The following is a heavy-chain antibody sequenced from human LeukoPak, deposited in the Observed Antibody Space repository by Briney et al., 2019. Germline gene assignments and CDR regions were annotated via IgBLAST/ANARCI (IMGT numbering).Heavy chain of an antibody. CDR2: INTNSGGT. CDR3: ARGYPNYYGP. J-gene: IGHJ3*01. Sequence: GASVKVSCKASGNTFSDYYLHWVRQASGQGLEWMGWINTNSGGTRYAQKFQGRVTMTRDTAISTAYLELSGLTSDDTAVYYCARGYPNYYGPWGQGTTVTVSS. V-gene: IGHV1-2*02. D-gene: IGHD3-10*01. CDR1: GNTFSDYY.